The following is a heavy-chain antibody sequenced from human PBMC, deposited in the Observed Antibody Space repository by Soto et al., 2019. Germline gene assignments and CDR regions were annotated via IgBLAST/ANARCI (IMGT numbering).Heavy chain of an antibody. J-gene: IGHJ3*02. CDR3: AREGYKKGVEPAFDI. Sequence: QVQLQESGPGLVKPSQTLSLTCTVSGGSISSGGYYWSWIRQHPGKGLEWIGYIYYSGSTYYNPSLKSRVTISVDTSKNQFSLKLSSVTAADTAVYYCAREGYKKGVEPAFDIWGQGTMVTVSS. CDR2: IYYSGST. D-gene: IGHD1-20*01. CDR1: GGSISSGGYY. V-gene: IGHV4-31*03.